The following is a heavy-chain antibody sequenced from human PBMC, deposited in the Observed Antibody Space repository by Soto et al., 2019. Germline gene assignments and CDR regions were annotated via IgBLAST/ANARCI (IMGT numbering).Heavy chain of an antibody. J-gene: IGHJ4*02. CDR1: GLNFDDFA. CDR3: AKGRYDFWSPYYFDS. Sequence: GGSLRLSCVGTGLNFDDFAMHWVRQAPGKGPEWVSGITWNSRVLAYADSVRGRFTISRDNARNSLYLQMDSLRDEDTALYYCAKGRYDFWSPYYFDSWGQGTLVTVSS. D-gene: IGHD3-3*01. CDR2: ITWNSRVL. V-gene: IGHV3-9*01.